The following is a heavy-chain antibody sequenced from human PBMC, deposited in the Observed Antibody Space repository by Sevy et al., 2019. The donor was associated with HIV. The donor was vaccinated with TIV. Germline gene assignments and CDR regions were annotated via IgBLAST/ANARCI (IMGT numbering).Heavy chain of an antibody. J-gene: IGHJ4*02. CDR1: DFTFSSYW. CDR3: ARGGYYYDNAAYYALDS. Sequence: GGSLRLSCAASDFTFSSYWMGWVRQAPGKGLEWVANIKQDGSEKYYVDSLKGRFTISRDNAKNSLYLQMNNVRVEDTAVYYCARGGYYYDNAAYYALDSWGQGTLVTVSS. CDR2: IKQDGSEK. V-gene: IGHV3-7*01. D-gene: IGHD3-22*01.